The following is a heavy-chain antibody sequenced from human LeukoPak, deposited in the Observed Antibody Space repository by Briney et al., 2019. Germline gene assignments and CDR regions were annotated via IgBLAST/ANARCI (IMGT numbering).Heavy chain of an antibody. Sequence: ASVKVSGMASGYTFTSSGISWVRQAPGQGLEWMGWISTYTGYSKYAQNLQGRVTMTADTSTSTAYMELSSLRSDDTAMYYCAKNSSGGYSDYWGQGTLGTVSS. J-gene: IGHJ4*02. V-gene: IGHV1-18*01. D-gene: IGHD6-19*01. CDR2: ISTYTGYS. CDR1: GYTFTSSG. CDR3: AKNSSGGYSDY.